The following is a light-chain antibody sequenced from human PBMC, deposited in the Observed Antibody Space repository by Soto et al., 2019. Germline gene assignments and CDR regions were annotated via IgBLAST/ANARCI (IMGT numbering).Light chain of an antibody. V-gene: IGKV3-15*01. CDR3: QQYATWPRA. Sequence: EIAMTQSPATLSVSPGERATVSCRASQSVDSSLAWYQQKPGQAPRLLIYGASTRATGIPARFSGSGSGTEFTLTISSLQSEDFAVYYCQQYATWPRAFGHGTKVEI. J-gene: IGKJ1*01. CDR1: QSVDSS. CDR2: GAS.